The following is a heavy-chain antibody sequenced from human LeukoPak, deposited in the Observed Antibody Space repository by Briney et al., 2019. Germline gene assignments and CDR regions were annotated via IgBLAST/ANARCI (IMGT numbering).Heavy chain of an antibody. CDR3: ARDLNSYRYCSGGSCYSGFDY. V-gene: IGHV1-69*13. CDR2: IIPIFGTA. D-gene: IGHD2-15*01. J-gene: IGHJ4*02. CDR1: GYTFTGYY. Sequence: SVKVSCKASGYTFTGYYMHWVRQAPGQGLEWMGGIIPIFGTANYAQKFQGRVTITADESTSTAYMELSSLRSEDTAVYYCARDLNSYRYCSGGSCYSGFDYWGQGTLVTVSS.